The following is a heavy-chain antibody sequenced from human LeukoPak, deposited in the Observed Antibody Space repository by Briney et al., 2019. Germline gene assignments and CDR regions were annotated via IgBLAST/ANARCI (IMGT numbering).Heavy chain of an antibody. Sequence: GGSLRLSCVASGFTFRNYATHWVRQAPGKGLEGVALISYDGSNKDYVDSAKGRFTISRDNSKNTLYLQMNSLRTEDSAVYYCAREYCGGECYSGFDFWGQGTLVTVSS. D-gene: IGHD2-21*01. CDR3: AREYCGGECYSGFDF. V-gene: IGHV3-30*04. J-gene: IGHJ5*01. CDR2: ISYDGSNK. CDR1: GFTFRNYA.